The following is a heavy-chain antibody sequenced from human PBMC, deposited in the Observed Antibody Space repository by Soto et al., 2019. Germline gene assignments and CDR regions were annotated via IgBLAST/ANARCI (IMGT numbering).Heavy chain of an antibody. CDR1: GYTLPRSP. Sequence: QVHLEQSGAEVKKPGASVKVPCKAPGYTLPRSPMHGGRKAPRQSLEWLGWINIGTGNIKISQRFQGRVSFAGDTSASTAYMELSSLRSEDTAVYYCARSQNYGSGAYSDYWGQGTLVTISS. J-gene: IGHJ4*02. CDR2: INIGTGNI. V-gene: IGHV1-3*04. D-gene: IGHD3-10*01. CDR3: ARSQNYGSGAYSDY.